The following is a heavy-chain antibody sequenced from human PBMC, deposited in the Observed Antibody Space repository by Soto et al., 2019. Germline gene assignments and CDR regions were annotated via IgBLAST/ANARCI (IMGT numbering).Heavy chain of an antibody. CDR2: IYYSGST. J-gene: IGHJ4*02. CDR3: ARLQLERLIWY. V-gene: IGHV4-30-4*01. D-gene: IGHD1-1*01. Sequence: SETLSLICTVSGGSISSGDYYWSWIRQPPGKGLECIGYIYYSGSTYYNPSLKSRVTLSVDTSKNQFSLKLSSVTAADTAVYYCARLQLERLIWYWGQGTLVTVSS. CDR1: GGSISSGDYY.